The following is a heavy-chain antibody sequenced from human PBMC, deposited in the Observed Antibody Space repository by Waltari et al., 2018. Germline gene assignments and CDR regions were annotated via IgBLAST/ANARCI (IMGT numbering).Heavy chain of an antibody. CDR2: IYSGGNT. CDR1: GFTVRHNI. V-gene: IGHV3-53*01. CDR3: AKQSPSYTRGWYPLES. Sequence: EVQLVESGGNLIQPGGSLRLSCAASGFTVRHNIISWVRQAPGKGLEWVSIIYSGGNTYYAGSVKGRFTISRDNYKNMVYLEMNSLRAEDTAVYYCAKQSPSYTRGWYPLESWGPGTLVTVSP. D-gene: IGHD6-19*01. J-gene: IGHJ4*02.